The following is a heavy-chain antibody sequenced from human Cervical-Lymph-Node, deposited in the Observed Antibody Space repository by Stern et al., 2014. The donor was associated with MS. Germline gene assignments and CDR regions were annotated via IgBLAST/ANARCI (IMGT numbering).Heavy chain of an antibody. CDR3: ARAGDYYDRYFDY. D-gene: IGHD4-17*01. J-gene: IGHJ4*02. CDR1: RDSLSTYY. V-gene: IGHV4-4*07. CDR2: IYPSGSA. Sequence: QLQLQESGPGLVKTSETLSLTCTVSRDSLSTYYWTWIRQPAGQGLEWIGRIYPSGSAHYNPSLKSRVPMSVETSKNQFSLKLTSVTAADTAVYYCARAGDYYDRYFDYWGQGTLVTVSS.